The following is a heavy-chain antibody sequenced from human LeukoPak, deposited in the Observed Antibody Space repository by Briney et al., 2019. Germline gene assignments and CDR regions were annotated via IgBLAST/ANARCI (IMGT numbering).Heavy chain of an antibody. CDR1: GFTFSNAW. CDR2: IKSKTDGGTT. D-gene: IGHD3-22*01. Sequence: GGSLRLSCAASGFTFSNAWMSWVRQAPGKGLEWVGRIKSKTDGGTTDYAAPVKGRFTISRDDSKNTLYLQMNSLKTEDTAVYYCTTPLNYYDSSGYYEQVDYWGQGTLVTVSS. V-gene: IGHV3-15*01. CDR3: TTPLNYYDSSGYYEQVDY. J-gene: IGHJ4*02.